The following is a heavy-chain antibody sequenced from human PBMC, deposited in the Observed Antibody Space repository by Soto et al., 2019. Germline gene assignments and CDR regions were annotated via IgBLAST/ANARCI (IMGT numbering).Heavy chain of an antibody. CDR1: GGSISSSSYY. J-gene: IGHJ6*02. V-gene: IGHV4-39*07. Sequence: SETLSLTCTVSGGSISSSSYYWGWIRQPPGKGLEWIGCIYYSGSTYYNPSLKGRVTISVDTSKNQFSLKLSSVTAADAAVYYCARGPEMATTLGYYYYYYGMDVWGQGTTVTVSS. D-gene: IGHD5-12*01. CDR2: IYYSGST. CDR3: ARGPEMATTLGYYYYYYGMDV.